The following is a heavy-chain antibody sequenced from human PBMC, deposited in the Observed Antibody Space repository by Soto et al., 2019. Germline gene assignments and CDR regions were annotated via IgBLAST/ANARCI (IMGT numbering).Heavy chain of an antibody. CDR3: AREFESGYIFGLDQ. CDR1: GFTFRTYA. Sequence: QVQLVESGGGVVQPGRSLRLSCAASGFTFRTYAMHWVRQAPGKGLEWVAGIWHNGNNEYYRDSVKGRFFISRDNSENTLYLQMNSLRGEDTAIYYCAREFESGYIFGLDQWGQGTLVSVPS. D-gene: IGHD5-12*01. CDR2: IWHNGNNE. J-gene: IGHJ1*01. V-gene: IGHV3-33*01.